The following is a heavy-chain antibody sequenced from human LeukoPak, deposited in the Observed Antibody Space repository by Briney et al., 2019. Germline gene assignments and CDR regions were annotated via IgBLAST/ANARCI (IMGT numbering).Heavy chain of an antibody. CDR1: GGSISSGDYY. CDR3: ARVDLYSSSWRASNWFDP. Sequence: SQTLSLTCTVSGGSISSGDYYWSWIHQPPGKGLEWIGYIYYSGSTYYNPSLKSRVTISVDTSKNQFSLKLSSVTAADTAVYYCARVDLYSSSWRASNWFDPWGQGTLVTVSS. D-gene: IGHD6-13*01. CDR2: IYYSGST. J-gene: IGHJ5*02. V-gene: IGHV4-30-4*01.